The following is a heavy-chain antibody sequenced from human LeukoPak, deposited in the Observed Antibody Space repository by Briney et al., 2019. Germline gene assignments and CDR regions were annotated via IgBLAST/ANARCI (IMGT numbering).Heavy chain of an antibody. D-gene: IGHD3-22*01. Sequence: ASVKVSCKASGYTFTSYNINWVRQATGQGLEWMGWMNPNSGNTAYAQKFQGRVTMTRNTSTSTAYMELSGLRFEDSAVYYCVPYYDFSGYEDWGQGTLVTVSS. J-gene: IGHJ4*02. CDR2: MNPNSGNT. CDR1: GYTFTSYN. V-gene: IGHV1-8*01. CDR3: VPYYDFSGYED.